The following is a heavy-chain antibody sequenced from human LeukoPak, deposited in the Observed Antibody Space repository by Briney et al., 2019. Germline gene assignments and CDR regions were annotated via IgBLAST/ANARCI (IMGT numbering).Heavy chain of an antibody. J-gene: IGHJ4*02. Sequence: PSETLSLTCTVSGGSITNNYWSWIRQTPGKGLEWIGRIYSSGSTNSNPSLKSRVTMSIDTSKNQFSLKVNSVTAADTAVYYCTREESYLGYWGQGTLVTVSS. CDR1: GGSITNNY. CDR2: IYSSGST. V-gene: IGHV4-4*07. CDR3: TREESYLGY.